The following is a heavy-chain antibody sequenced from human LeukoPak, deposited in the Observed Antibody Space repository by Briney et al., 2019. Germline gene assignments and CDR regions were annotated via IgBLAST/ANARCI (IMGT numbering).Heavy chain of an antibody. D-gene: IGHD3-10*02. CDR3: AELGITMIGGV. CDR2: IGSSSEYM. J-gene: IGHJ6*04. V-gene: IGHV3-21*01. Sequence: GGSLRLSCVGSGFTFKTYNMNWVRQAPGKGLEWVASIGSSSEYMYYADSVKDRFTISRDNAKNLVYLQMKRLRAEDTAVYYCAELGITMIGGVWGKGTTVTISS. CDR1: GFTFKTYN.